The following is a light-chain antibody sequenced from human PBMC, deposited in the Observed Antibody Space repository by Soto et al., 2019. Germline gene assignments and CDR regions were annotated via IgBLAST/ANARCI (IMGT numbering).Light chain of an antibody. CDR2: EVS. J-gene: IGLJ1*01. V-gene: IGLV2-23*02. CDR1: SGDFGSYNL. Sequence: QSVLTQPASVSGSPGQSITFSCTGTSGDFGSYNLVSWYQQHPGKAPKLMISEVSKRPSGVSNRFSGSKSGNTASLTISGLQAEDEADYYCCSYAGSGTFYVFGTGTKVTVL. CDR3: CSYAGSGTFYV.